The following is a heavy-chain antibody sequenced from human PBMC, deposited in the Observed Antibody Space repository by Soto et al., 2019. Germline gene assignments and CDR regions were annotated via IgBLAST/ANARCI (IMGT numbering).Heavy chain of an antibody. J-gene: IGHJ6*02. CDR3: ARGLWFGDTSYGMDV. V-gene: IGHV3-30-3*01. CDR2: ISYDGSNK. CDR1: GFTFSSYA. D-gene: IGHD3-10*01. Sequence: QVQLVESGGGVVQPGSSLRLSCAASGFTFSSYAMHWVRQAPGKGLEWVAVISYDGSNKYYADSVKGRFTISRDNSKNTLYLQMNSLRAEDTAVYYCARGLWFGDTSYGMDVWGQGTTVTVSS.